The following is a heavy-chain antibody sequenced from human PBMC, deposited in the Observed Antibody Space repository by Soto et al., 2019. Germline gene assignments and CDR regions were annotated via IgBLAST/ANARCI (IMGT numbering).Heavy chain of an antibody. Sequence: QVQLVQSGGEVKKPGASVKVSCKASGYTFTSYGISWVRQAPGQGLEWMGWISGYNGKTNYAQKVQDRVTMTTDTSPXTVYMELRSLRSDDTAVYYCAREGDVPYYYSGMDVWGQGTTVTVSS. V-gene: IGHV1-18*01. CDR3: AREGDVPYYYSGMDV. CDR1: GYTFTSYG. J-gene: IGHJ6*02. CDR2: ISGYNGKT. D-gene: IGHD2-21*02.